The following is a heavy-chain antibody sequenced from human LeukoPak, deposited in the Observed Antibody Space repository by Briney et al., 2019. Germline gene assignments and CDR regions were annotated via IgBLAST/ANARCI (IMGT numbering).Heavy chain of an antibody. CDR3: ARGHDSSGYCFDI. D-gene: IGHD3-22*01. CDR2: ISAYNGNT. CDR1: GYTFTNYG. V-gene: IGHV1-18*01. Sequence: GASVKVSCKASGYTFTNYGISWVRQAPGQGLEWMGWISAYNGNTTYAQNLQGRVTMTTDTSTSTAYMELRSLRSDDTAVYYYARGHDSSGYCFDIWGQGTMVTVSS. J-gene: IGHJ3*02.